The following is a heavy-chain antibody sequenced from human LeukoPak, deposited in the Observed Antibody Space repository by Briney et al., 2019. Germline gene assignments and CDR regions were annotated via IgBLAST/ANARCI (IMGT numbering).Heavy chain of an antibody. CDR1: SGSISNDNYY. V-gene: IGHV4-39*01. CDR2: IYYSGST. D-gene: IGHD3-16*01. J-gene: IGHJ4*02. Sequence: PSETLSLTCTVSSGSISNDNYYWVWIRQPPGKGLEWIGNIYYSGSTYYNLSLKSRVTISVDTSKNQFSLELDSVTAADTAVYFCATSTLRAYFHDYWGQGTLVTVSS. CDR3: ATSTLRAYFHDY.